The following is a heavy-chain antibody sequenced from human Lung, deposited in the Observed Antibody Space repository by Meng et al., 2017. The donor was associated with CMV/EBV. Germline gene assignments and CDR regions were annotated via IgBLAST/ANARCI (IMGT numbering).Heavy chain of an antibody. CDR1: GDSITNHNW. D-gene: IGHD3-10*01. CDR2: IPHRGSS. V-gene: IGHV4-4*02. CDR3: LRRSGGSV. Sequence: QVQLRESGPELVKPSETLSLSCAVSGDSITNHNWWAWVRQPPGKGLEWIGEIPHRGSSAYNPSLKSRVSMSIDKSKNQFSLKLTSVTAADTAVYHCLRRSGGSVWGQGTLVTVSS. J-gene: IGHJ1*01.